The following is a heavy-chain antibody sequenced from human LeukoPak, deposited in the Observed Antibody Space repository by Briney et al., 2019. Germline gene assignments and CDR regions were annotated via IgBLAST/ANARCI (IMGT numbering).Heavy chain of an antibody. D-gene: IGHD1-26*01. Sequence: PGGSLRLSCTASPLTFNSYSLIWVRQAPGKGLEWVSSITTSSRYIYYADSVKGRFTISRDNAKNSLYLQMNGLRVEDTAVYYCARDYSPPHWSENSGYFDSWDQGTLVTVSS. CDR2: ITTSSRYI. CDR1: PLTFNSYS. J-gene: IGHJ4*02. V-gene: IGHV3-21*01. CDR3: ARDYSPPHWSENSGYFDS.